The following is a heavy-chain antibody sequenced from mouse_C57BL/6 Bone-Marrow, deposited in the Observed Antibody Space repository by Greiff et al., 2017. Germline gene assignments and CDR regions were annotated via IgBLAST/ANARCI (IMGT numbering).Heavy chain of an antibody. Sequence: EVQLQQSGPELVKPGASVKISCKASGYSFTGYYMNWVKQSPEKSLAWIGEINPSTGGTTYNQKVKAKATLTVDKSSSTAYMQLKSLTSADSAVYDCARSGTAQATAWFAYWGQGTLVTVSA. D-gene: IGHD3-2*02. CDR3: ARSGTAQATAWFAY. CDR2: INPSTGGT. CDR1: GYSFTGYY. J-gene: IGHJ3*01. V-gene: IGHV1-42*01.